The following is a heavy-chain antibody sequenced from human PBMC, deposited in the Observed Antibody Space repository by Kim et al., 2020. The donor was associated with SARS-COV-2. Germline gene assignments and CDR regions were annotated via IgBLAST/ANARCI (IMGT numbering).Heavy chain of an antibody. Sequence: GGSLRLSCLASGFTFSSYGMHWVRQAPGKGLEWAAVIWYDGKNKYYADSVKGRFTXSRXNSKNTLSLQMXXXRAEDTAVYYCARDXXXGSSWYQDYYYGXXVWGQXXTVTVSS. D-gene: IGHD6-13*01. V-gene: IGHV3-33*01. J-gene: IGHJ6*02. CDR1: GFTFSSYG. CDR2: IWYDGKNK. CDR3: ARDXXXGSSWYQDYYYGXXV.